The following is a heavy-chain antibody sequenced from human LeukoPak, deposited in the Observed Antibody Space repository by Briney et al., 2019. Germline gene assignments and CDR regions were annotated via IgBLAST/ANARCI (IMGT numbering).Heavy chain of an antibody. J-gene: IGHJ3*02. CDR1: GDCISSYY. V-gene: IGHV4-4*09. Sequence: SETLSLTCTVSGDCISSYYWSWIRQPPGKGLEWIGYIHTSGSTNYNPSLKSRVTISVDTSKNQFSLKLSSMTAADTAVYYCARKPPSDAFDIWGQGTMVTVSS. CDR2: IHTSGST. CDR3: ARKPPSDAFDI.